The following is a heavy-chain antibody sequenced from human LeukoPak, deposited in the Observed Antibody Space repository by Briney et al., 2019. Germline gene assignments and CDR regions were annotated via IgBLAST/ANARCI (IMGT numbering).Heavy chain of an antibody. CDR1: GFTFRDSY. J-gene: IGHJ4*02. V-gene: IGHV3-7*05. CDR2: IKQDGSEK. CDR3: AREGYSYDEIDY. Sequence: GGSLRLSCVASGFTFRDSYMSWIRQAPGKGLEWVANIKQDGSEKYYVDSVKGRFTISRDNAKNSLYLQMNSLRAEDTAVYYCAREGYSYDEIDYWGQGTLVTVSS. D-gene: IGHD5-18*01.